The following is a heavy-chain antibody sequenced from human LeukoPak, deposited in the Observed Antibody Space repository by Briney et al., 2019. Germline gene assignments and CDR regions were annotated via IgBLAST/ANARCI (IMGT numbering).Heavy chain of an antibody. Sequence: SVKVSCKASGGTFSSYAISWVRQAPGQGLKWMGRIIPIFGTANYAQKLQGRVTITTDESTSTAYMELSSLRSEDTAVYYCARGYYDSSGYYLGKKGFDYWGQGTLVTVSS. J-gene: IGHJ4*02. CDR2: IIPIFGTA. V-gene: IGHV1-69*05. CDR1: GGTFSSYA. D-gene: IGHD3-22*01. CDR3: ARGYYDSSGYYLGKKGFDY.